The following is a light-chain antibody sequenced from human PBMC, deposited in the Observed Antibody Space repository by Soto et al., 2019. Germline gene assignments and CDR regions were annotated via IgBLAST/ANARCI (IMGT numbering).Light chain of an antibody. CDR1: SSDVGGYNH. CDR3: CSYAGSYTYV. Sequence: SVLTQPRSVSGSPGQSVTISCTGTSSDVGGYNHVSWYQQHPGKVPKLIIYDVSKRPSGVPDRFSGSKSGNTASLTISGLQAEDEADYYCCSYAGSYTYVFGTGTKVTVL. J-gene: IGLJ1*01. CDR2: DVS. V-gene: IGLV2-11*01.